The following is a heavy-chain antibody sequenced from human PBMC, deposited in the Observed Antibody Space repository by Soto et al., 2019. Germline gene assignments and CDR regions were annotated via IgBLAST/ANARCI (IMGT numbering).Heavy chain of an antibody. D-gene: IGHD2-2*01. CDR2: INPNSGGT. J-gene: IGHJ5*02. CDR3: ARVYYCSSTSCDGWFDP. CDR1: GYTFTGYY. Sequence: SVKVSCKASGYTFTGYYMHWVRQAPGQGLEWMGWINPNSGGTNYAQKFQGRVTMTRDTSISTAYMELSRLRSDDTAVYYCARVYYCSSTSCDGWFDPWGQGTLVTVSS. V-gene: IGHV1-2*02.